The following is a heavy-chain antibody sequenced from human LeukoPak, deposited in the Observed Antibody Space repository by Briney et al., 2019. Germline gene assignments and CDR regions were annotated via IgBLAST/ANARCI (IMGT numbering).Heavy chain of an antibody. Sequence: SETLSLTCTVSGGSISSYYWSWIRQPAGKGLEWIGRIYTSGSTNYNPSLKSRVTMSVDTSKNQFSLKLSSVTAADTAVYYCARDTFSSGSFHYYYYMGVWGKGTTVTISS. J-gene: IGHJ6*03. V-gene: IGHV4-4*07. CDR2: IYTSGST. CDR3: ARDTFSSGSFHYYYYMGV. D-gene: IGHD3-10*01. CDR1: GGSISSYY.